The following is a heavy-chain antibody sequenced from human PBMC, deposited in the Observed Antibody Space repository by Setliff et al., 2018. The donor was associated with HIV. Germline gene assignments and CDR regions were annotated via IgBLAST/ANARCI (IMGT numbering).Heavy chain of an antibody. V-gene: IGHV1-3*04. CDR2: INTANYKT. Sequence: ASVKVSCKASGYIFSSYTMHWVRQAPGRRLEWMGWINTANYKTKYSQKFQGRVTITRDTSASTAYMELSSLRSEDTAVYYCAKEGDRYGLDLDYWGQGTLGTVS. J-gene: IGHJ4*02. CDR1: GYIFSSYT. CDR3: AKEGDRYGLDLDY. D-gene: IGHD5-18*01.